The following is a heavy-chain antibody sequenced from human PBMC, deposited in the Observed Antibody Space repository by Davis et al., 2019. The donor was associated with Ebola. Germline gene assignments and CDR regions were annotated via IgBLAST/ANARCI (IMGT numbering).Heavy chain of an antibody. CDR2: ISGSGGST. D-gene: IGHD5-12*01. CDR3: AKDILIGQQLRFYYYYYGMDV. CDR1: VITFSSYA. J-gene: IGHJ6*04. V-gene: IGHV3-23*01. Sequence: GESLKISCTASVITFSSYAMTWVRQAPGKGLEWVSAISGSGGSTYYADSVKGRFTISRDNSKNTLYLQMNSLRAEDTAVYYCAKDILIGQQLRFYYYYYGMDVWGKGTTVTVSS.